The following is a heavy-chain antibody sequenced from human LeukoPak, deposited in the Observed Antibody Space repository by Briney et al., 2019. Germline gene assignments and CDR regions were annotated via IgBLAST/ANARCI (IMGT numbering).Heavy chain of an antibody. CDR2: IKQDGSEK. D-gene: IGHD3-22*01. J-gene: IGHJ3*02. CDR3: ARDGMGYSDAFDI. Sequence: GGSLRLSCAASGFLFSTYWMTWVRQAPGKGLEWVANIKQDGSEKYYVDSVKGRFTISRDNAKNSLYLQMNSLRAEDTAVYYCARDGMGYSDAFDIWGQGTMVTVSS. V-gene: IGHV3-7*01. CDR1: GFLFSTYW.